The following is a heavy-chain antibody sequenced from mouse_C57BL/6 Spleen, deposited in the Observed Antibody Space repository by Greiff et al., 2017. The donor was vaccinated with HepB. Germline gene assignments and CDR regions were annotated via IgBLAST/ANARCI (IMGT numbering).Heavy chain of an antibody. V-gene: IGHV1-55*01. Sequence: QVQLQQPGAELVKPGASVKMSCKASGYTFTSYWITWVKQRPGQGLEWIGDIYPGSGSTNYNEKFKSKATLTVDTSSSTAYMQLSSLTSEDSAVYDCARSNYYDYDEFWFAYWGQGTLVTVSA. CDR2: IYPGSGST. CDR3: ARSNYYDYDEFWFAY. D-gene: IGHD2-4*01. CDR1: GYTFTSYW. J-gene: IGHJ3*01.